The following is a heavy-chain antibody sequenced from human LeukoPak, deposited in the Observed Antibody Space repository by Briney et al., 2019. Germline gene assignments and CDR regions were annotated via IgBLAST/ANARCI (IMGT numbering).Heavy chain of an antibody. J-gene: IGHJ3*02. D-gene: IGHD6-13*01. V-gene: IGHV3-74*01. CDR3: ATGYIDDAFDI. Sequence: GGSLRLSCAASGFTLSGYWMHWVRQAPGEGLVWVSRIDPDGITTNYADSVKGRFTTSRDNARNTLYLQMNSLRAEDTAVYYCATGYIDDAFDIWGQGTMVTVSS. CDR1: GFTLSGYW. CDR2: IDPDGITT.